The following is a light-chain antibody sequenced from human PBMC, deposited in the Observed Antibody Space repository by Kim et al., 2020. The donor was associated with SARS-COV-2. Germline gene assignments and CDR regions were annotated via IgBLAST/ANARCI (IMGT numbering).Light chain of an antibody. CDR1: QDISNY. CDR2: ETS. V-gene: IGKV1-16*02. J-gene: IGKJ2*01. CDR3: QQYDTYPYT. Sequence: DIQMTQSPSLLSASVGDRVTITCRASQDISNYLAWFLQKPGKAPKSLIYETSNLQSGVPSKFSGSGSGTEFTLTISSLQPEDFATYYCQQYDTYPYTFGQGTKLEI.